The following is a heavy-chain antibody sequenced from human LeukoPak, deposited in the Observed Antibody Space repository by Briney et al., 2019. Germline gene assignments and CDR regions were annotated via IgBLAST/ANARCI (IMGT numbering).Heavy chain of an antibody. CDR1: GFTFSSYS. J-gene: IGHJ4*02. CDR2: ISSSSSYI. Sequence: NSGGSLRLSCAASGFTFSSYSMNWVRQAPGKGLEWVSSISSSSSYIYYADSVKGRFTISRDNAKNSLYLQMNSLRAEDTAVYYCARAPIYCSGGSCYNPFDYWGQGTLVIVSS. CDR3: ARAPIYCSGGSCYNPFDY. V-gene: IGHV3-21*01. D-gene: IGHD2-15*01.